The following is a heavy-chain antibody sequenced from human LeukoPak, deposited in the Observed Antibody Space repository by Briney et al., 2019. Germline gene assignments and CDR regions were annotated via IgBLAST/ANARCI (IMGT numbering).Heavy chain of an antibody. V-gene: IGHV4-39*07. J-gene: IGHJ4*02. Sequence: SETLSLTCTVSGGSISSSSYYWGWIRQPPGRGLEWIGSIYYSGSTYYNPSLKSRVTISVDTSKNQFSLKLSSVTAADTAAYYCARNMVRGVNDYWGQGTLVTVSS. D-gene: IGHD3-10*01. CDR2: IYYSGST. CDR3: ARNMVRGVNDY. CDR1: GGSISSSSYY.